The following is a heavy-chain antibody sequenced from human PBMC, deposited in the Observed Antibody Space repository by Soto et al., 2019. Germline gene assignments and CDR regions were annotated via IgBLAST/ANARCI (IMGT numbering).Heavy chain of an antibody. J-gene: IGHJ4*02. CDR3: AKELTPYYYDSSGYYFDY. D-gene: IGHD3-22*01. CDR2: ISGSGGST. V-gene: IGHV3-23*01. CDR1: GFTFSSYA. Sequence: LRLSCAASGFTFSSYAMSWVRQAPGKGLEWVSAISGSGGSTYYADSVKGRFTISRDNSKNTLYLQMNSLRAEDTAVYYCAKELTPYYYDSSGYYFDYWGQGTLVTV.